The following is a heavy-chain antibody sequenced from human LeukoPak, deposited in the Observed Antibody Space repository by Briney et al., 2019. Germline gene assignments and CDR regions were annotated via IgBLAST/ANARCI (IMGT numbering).Heavy chain of an antibody. V-gene: IGHV4-4*07. Sequence: PSETLSLTCNVSGGSISNYYWTWIRQPAGKGPEWIGRIYSSGTTTYNPSLKSRVAMSVDTSRNQFSLKLSSVTAADTAVYYCARVSPIAVAGSSYYYAMDAWGQGTTVTVSS. CDR1: GGSISNYY. CDR2: IYSSGTT. J-gene: IGHJ6*02. D-gene: IGHD6-19*01. CDR3: ARVSPIAVAGSSYYYAMDA.